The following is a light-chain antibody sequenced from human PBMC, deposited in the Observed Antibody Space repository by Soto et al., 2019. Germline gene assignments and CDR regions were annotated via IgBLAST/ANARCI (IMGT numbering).Light chain of an antibody. CDR1: TFNIGNNF. CDR2: DNN. J-gene: IGLJ1*01. CDR3: GTWDSTLSAYV. Sequence: QSVLTQPPSVSAAPGQKVTISCSGSTFNIGNNFVSWCQQLPRTAPKLLIYDNNHRHSGIPYRFSASRSGTSDTLVLTGLQIGAEDVYYCGTWDSTLSAYVFGSGTKVTVL. V-gene: IGLV1-51*01.